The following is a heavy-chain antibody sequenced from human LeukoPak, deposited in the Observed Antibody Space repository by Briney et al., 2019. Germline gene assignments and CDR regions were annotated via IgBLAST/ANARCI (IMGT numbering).Heavy chain of an antibody. Sequence: GRSLRLSCAASGFTFSSYAMHWVRQAPGKGLERVAVISYDGSNKYYADSVKGRFTISRDNSKNTLYLQMNSLRAEDTAVYYCASDRAITMIVVAMGVGAFDIWGQGTMVTVSS. CDR1: GFTFSSYA. CDR2: ISYDGSNK. V-gene: IGHV3-30-3*01. J-gene: IGHJ3*02. D-gene: IGHD3-22*01. CDR3: ASDRAITMIVVAMGVGAFDI.